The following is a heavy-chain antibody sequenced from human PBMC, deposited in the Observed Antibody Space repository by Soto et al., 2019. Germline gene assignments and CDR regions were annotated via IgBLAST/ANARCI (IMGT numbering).Heavy chain of an antibody. CDR1: GGSFSGYY. CDR3: ARESTSLECAFYI. Sequence: SETLSLTCAVSGGSFSGYYWSWIRQPPGKGLEWIGEINHSGSTNYNPSLKSRVTISVDTSKNQFSLKLSSVTAADTAVYYCARESTSLECAFYIWGQGTMVTVS. J-gene: IGHJ3*02. V-gene: IGHV4-34*01. CDR2: INHSGST. D-gene: IGHD1-1*01.